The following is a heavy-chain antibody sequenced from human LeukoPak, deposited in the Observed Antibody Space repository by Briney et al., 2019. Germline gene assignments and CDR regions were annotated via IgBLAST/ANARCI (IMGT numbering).Heavy chain of an antibody. CDR2: IYHSGST. J-gene: IGHJ4*02. V-gene: IGHV4-38-2*02. CDR1: GYSISRGYS. D-gene: IGHD3-22*01. CDR3: AREDYYNSGGYYLDY. Sequence: SETLSLTCTVPGYSISRGYSWGWIRQPPGKGLEWIGNIYHSGSTNYSPSLKSRVPISVETSKNPFSLKLSSVTAADTAVYFCAREDYYNSGGYYLDYWGQGTLVTVSS.